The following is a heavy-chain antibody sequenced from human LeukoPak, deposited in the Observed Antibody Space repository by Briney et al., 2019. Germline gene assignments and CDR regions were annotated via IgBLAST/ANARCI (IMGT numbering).Heavy chain of an antibody. D-gene: IGHD3-10*01. CDR1: GFTFSSYA. J-gene: IGHJ3*02. CDR3: ASWHYYGSGSGRGYAFDI. Sequence: GGSLRLSCAASGFTFSSYAMHWVRQAPGKGLEWVAVISYDGSNKYYADSVKGRFTISRDNSKNTLYLQMNSLRAEDTAVYYCASWHYYGSGSGRGYAFDIWGQGTMVTVSS. CDR2: ISYDGSNK. V-gene: IGHV3-30-3*01.